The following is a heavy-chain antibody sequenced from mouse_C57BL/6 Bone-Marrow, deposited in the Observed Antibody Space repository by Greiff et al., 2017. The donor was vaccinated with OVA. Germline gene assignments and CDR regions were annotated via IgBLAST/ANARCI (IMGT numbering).Heavy chain of an antibody. Sequence: EVKLQESGAELVRPGASVKLSCTASGFNIKDDYMHWVKQRPEQGLEWIGRIDTENGDTEYASKFQGPVTITADTSSNTAYLQLSSLTSEDTAVYYCTTSGGYDDYAMDYWGQGTSVTVAS. J-gene: IGHJ4*01. CDR2: IDTENGDT. CDR3: TTSGGYDDYAMDY. CDR1: GFNIKDDY. D-gene: IGHD2-2*01. V-gene: IGHV14-4*01.